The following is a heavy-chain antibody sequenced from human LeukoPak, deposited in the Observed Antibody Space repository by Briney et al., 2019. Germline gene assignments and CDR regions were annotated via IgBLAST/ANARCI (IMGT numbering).Heavy chain of an antibody. V-gene: IGHV4-59*01. Sequence: PSETLSLTCTVPGGSISYYYWTWIRQSPGKGLEWIGQIYYTGSTYYNPSLKRRVTISVDTSRNQFSLNLTSVTAADTAVYHCARGGTYNDILSFDPWGQGTLVTVSS. CDR3: ARGGTYNDILSFDP. CDR2: IYYTGST. D-gene: IGHD3-9*01. J-gene: IGHJ5*02. CDR1: GGSISYYY.